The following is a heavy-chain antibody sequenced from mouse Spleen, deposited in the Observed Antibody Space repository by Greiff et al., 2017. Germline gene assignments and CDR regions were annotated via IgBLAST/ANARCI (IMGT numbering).Heavy chain of an antibody. Sequence: EVNLLESGGGLVKPGGSRKLSCAASGFTFGTYALSWVRQTPEKRLEWVATISSGGSYTYYPDSVKGRFTISRDNAKNTLYLQMSSLRSEDTAMYYCARHGDDSFDYWGQGTTLTVSS. D-gene: IGHD2-4*01. CDR2: ISSGGSYT. CDR3: ARHGDDSFDY. CDR1: GFTFGTYA. J-gene: IGHJ2*01. V-gene: IGHV5-9-3*01.